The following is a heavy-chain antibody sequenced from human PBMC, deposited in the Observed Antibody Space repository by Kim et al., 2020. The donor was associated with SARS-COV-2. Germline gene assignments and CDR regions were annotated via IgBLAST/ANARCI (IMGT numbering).Heavy chain of an antibody. D-gene: IGHD6-6*01. Sequence: SETLSLTCAVYGGSFSGYYWSWIRQPPGKGLEWIGEINHSGSTNYNPSLKSRVTISVDTSKNQFSLKLSSVTAADTAVYYCASAHINQYSGPLWVLNYWG. V-gene: IGHV4-34*01. CDR3: ASAHINQYSGPLWVLNY. CDR2: INHSGST. J-gene: IGHJ4*01. CDR1: GGSFSGYY.